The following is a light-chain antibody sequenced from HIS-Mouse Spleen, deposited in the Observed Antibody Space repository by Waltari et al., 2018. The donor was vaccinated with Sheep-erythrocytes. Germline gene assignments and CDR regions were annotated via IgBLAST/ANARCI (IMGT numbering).Light chain of an antibody. CDR1: SSDVGGYHY. V-gene: IGLV2-11*01. CDR3: CSYAGSYNHV. J-gene: IGLJ1*01. CDR2: DVS. Sequence: QSALTQPRPVSGSPGQSVTISCTGTSSDVGGYHYVPRYQQHPGKAPTLLIYDVSKRPSGVPDRFSGSKSGNTASLTISGLQAEDEADYYCCSYAGSYNHVFATGTKVTVL.